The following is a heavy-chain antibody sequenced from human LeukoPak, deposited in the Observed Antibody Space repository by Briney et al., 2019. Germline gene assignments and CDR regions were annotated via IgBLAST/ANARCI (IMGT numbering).Heavy chain of an antibody. D-gene: IGHD1-14*01. CDR3: ARRPGN. V-gene: IGHV3-23*03. CDR1: GFIFSNYA. Sequence: GGSLRLSCAASGFIFSNYAMSWVRQAPGKGLEWVSLIYSGGAIRYADSVKGRFTISRDSSKNTLFLQMNDLTVEDTARYYCARRPGNWGQGILVTVSS. J-gene: IGHJ4*02. CDR2: IYSGGAI.